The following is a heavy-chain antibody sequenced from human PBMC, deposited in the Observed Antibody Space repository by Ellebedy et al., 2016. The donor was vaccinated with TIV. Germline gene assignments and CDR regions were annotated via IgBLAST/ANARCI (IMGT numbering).Heavy chain of an antibody. CDR2: IYSSRHT. J-gene: IGHJ4*02. CDR3: ARGNGYGVQLDY. Sequence: MPSETLSLTCTVSGGSISTYYWSWIRQPPGKGLEWIGFIYSSRHTSYNPSLKGRVTLSVDTSKNQFSLKLTSVTAADTAVYYCARGNGYGVQLDYWGQGTLATVSS. CDR1: GGSISTYY. V-gene: IGHV4-59*01. D-gene: IGHD4-17*01.